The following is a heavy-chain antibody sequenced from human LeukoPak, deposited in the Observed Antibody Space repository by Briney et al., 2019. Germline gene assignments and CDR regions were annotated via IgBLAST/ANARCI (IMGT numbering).Heavy chain of an antibody. CDR3: ARDGGGYDSLDY. CDR1: GGSISSYY. J-gene: IGHJ4*02. Sequence: SETLSLTCTVSGGSISSYYWSWIRQPPGKGLEWIGYIYYSGSTNYNPSLKSRVTMSVDTSKNQFSLKLSSVTAADTAVYYCARDGGGYDSLDYWGQGTLVTVSS. D-gene: IGHD5-12*01. V-gene: IGHV4-59*12. CDR2: IYYSGST.